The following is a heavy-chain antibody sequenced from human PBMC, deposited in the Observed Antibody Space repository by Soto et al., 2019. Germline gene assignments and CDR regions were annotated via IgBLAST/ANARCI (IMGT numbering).Heavy chain of an antibody. CDR1: GGTFSSYA. CDR3: ARDSRYGSGSYAFDY. V-gene: IGHV1-69*06. CDR2: IIPIFGTA. D-gene: IGHD3-10*01. J-gene: IGHJ4*02. Sequence: GASVKVSCKASGGTFSSYAISWVLQAPGQGLEWMGGIIPIFGTANYAQKFQGRVTITADKSTSTAYMELSSLRSEDTAVYYCARDSRYGSGSYAFDYRGQGTLVTVSS.